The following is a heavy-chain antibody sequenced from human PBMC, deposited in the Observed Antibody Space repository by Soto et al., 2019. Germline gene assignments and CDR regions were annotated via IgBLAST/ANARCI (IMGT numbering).Heavy chain of an antibody. CDR1: GFTFSSYA. CDR2: ISYDGSNK. V-gene: IGHV3-30-3*01. D-gene: IGHD6-13*01. Sequence: GGSLRLSCAASGFTFSSYAMHWVRQAPGKGLEWVAVISYDGSNKYYADSVKGRFTISRDNSKNTLYLQMNSLRAEDTAVYYCAREGAGAAGHHIYYYYYGMDVWGQGTTVTVSS. CDR3: AREGAGAAGHHIYYYYYGMDV. J-gene: IGHJ6*02.